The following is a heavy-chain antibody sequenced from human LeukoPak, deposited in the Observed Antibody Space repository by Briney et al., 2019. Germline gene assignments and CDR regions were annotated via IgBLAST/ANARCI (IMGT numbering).Heavy chain of an antibody. D-gene: IGHD4-17*01. J-gene: IGHJ4*02. CDR1: GFTFSSYG. Sequence: PGGSLRLSCAASGFTFSSYGMHWVRQAPGKGLEWVAVISYDGSNKYYADSVKCRFTISRDNSKNTLYLQMNSLRAEDTAVYYCAKDRATVPNLDYWGQGTLVTVSS. CDR2: ISYDGSNK. V-gene: IGHV3-30*18. CDR3: AKDRATVPNLDY.